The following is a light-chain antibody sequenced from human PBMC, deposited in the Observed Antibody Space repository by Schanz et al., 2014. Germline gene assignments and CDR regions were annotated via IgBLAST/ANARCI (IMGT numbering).Light chain of an antibody. V-gene: IGKV3D-20*02. CDR3: KQRSNWPLT. J-gene: IGKJ4*01. CDR2: GAS. CDR1: QSVSRSY. Sequence: EIVLTQSPGTLSLSPGDRAALSCRASQSVSRSYLAWYQQKPGQAPRLLIYGASSRATGIPDRFSGSGSGTDFTLTISSLEAEDVAVYYCKQRSNWPLTFGGGTKVAIK.